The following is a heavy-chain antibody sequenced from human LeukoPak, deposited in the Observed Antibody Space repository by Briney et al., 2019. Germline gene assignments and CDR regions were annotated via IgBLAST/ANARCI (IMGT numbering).Heavy chain of an antibody. J-gene: IGHJ4*02. CDR2: IIPMFGTA. V-gene: IGHV1-69*13. Sequence: SVKVSFKASGDTFINYAISWVRQAPGQGPEWMGGIIPMFGTANYAQKFQDRVTIIADEFTSTAYMELSSLRSEDTAVYYCTRSGNITMIRGVITTPAIIGYWGQGTLVTVSS. CDR3: TRSGNITMIRGVITTPAIIGY. CDR1: GDTFINYA. D-gene: IGHD3-10*01.